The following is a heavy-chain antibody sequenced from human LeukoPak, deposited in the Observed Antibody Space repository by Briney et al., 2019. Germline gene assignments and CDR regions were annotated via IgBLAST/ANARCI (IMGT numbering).Heavy chain of an antibody. D-gene: IGHD3-22*01. Sequence: GGSLRLSCAASGLTFNNYWMHWVRQAPGKGLVWVSRINTDGSSTNYADSVKGRFTISRDNAKSTVYLQMNSLRADDTAVYYCAAYDNSGYSKKYFQHWGQGTLVTVSS. CDR3: AAYDNSGYSKKYFQH. V-gene: IGHV3-74*01. CDR2: INTDGSST. CDR1: GLTFNNYW. J-gene: IGHJ1*01.